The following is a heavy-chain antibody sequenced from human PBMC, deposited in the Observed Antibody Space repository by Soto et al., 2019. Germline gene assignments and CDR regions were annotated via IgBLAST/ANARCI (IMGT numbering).Heavy chain of an antibody. CDR2: TYFRSKWYN. CDR3: AKGDNLGPKTGYAFDP. CDR1: GDSVSSNTAS. J-gene: IGHJ5*02. D-gene: IGHD5-12*01. Sequence: SQTLSLICAISGDSVSSNTASWNWIRQSPSRGLEWLGRTYFRSKWYNDYAVSVKSRIIINPDTSNNQFSLQLNSVTPEDTAVYFCAKGDNLGPKTGYAFDPWGQGIMVTVSS. V-gene: IGHV6-1*01.